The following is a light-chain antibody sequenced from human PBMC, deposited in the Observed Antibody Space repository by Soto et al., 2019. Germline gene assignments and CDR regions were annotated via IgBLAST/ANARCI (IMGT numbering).Light chain of an antibody. V-gene: IGLV1-40*01. CDR2: NNN. Sequence: QSVLTQPPSVSGAPXXXXTISCTGSSSNIGAGYDVHWYQRLPGTAPKVLIYNNNNRPSGVPDRFSGSKSGTSASLAITGLQAEDEADYYCQSYDSSLSGSYVFGTGTKLTVL. CDR1: SSNIGAGYD. J-gene: IGLJ1*01. CDR3: QSYDSSLSGSYV.